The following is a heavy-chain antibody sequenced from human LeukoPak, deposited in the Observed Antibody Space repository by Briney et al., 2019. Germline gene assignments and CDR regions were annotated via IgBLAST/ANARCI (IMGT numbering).Heavy chain of an antibody. Sequence: ASVKVSCKASGYTFTSYDINWVRQATGQGLEWMGWMNPNSGNTGYAQKFQGRVTITRNTSISTAYMELSSLRSEDTAVYYCAIRTHRYSSSWYKHWGQGTLVTVSS. J-gene: IGHJ1*01. CDR1: GYTFTSYD. CDR3: AIRTHRYSSSWYKH. V-gene: IGHV1-8*03. CDR2: MNPNSGNT. D-gene: IGHD6-13*01.